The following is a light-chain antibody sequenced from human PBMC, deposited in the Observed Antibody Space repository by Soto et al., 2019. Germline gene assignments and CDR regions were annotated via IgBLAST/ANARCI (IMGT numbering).Light chain of an antibody. CDR3: SSCTSSSTYV. Sequence: QSVLTQPASVSGSPGQSITISCTGTSSDVDGFNYVSWYQQHPGKAPKLMIYDVTNRPSGVSYRFSGSKSGNTASLTISGLQAEDEADYYCSSCTSSSTYVFGTGTKVTVL. V-gene: IGLV2-14*03. J-gene: IGLJ1*01. CDR1: SSDVDGFNY. CDR2: DVT.